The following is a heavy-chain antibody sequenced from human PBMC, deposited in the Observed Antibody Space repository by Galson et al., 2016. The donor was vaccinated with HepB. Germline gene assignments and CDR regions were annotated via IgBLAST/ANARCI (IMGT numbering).Heavy chain of an antibody. Sequence: ETLSLTCAVSGGSISSSNWWSWVRQPPGKGLEWLGEIYHSGSTHYNPSLKSRVTMSVDKSKNQFSLKVNSVTAADRAVYYCARSRAVVEHVAYGALDIWGQGTMVAVSS. V-gene: IGHV4-4*02. J-gene: IGHJ3*02. CDR2: IYHSGST. D-gene: IGHD2-15*01. CDR3: ARSRAVVEHVAYGALDI. CDR1: GGSISSSNW.